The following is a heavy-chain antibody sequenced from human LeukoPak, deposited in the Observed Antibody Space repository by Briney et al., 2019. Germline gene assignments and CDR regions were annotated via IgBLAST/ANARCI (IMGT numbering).Heavy chain of an antibody. D-gene: IGHD3-22*01. J-gene: IGHJ4*02. CDR2: QCGSGREA. CDR3: VKDALSQYDSTGSFDY. V-gene: IGHV3-23*01. Sequence: GGFPRLFWAGPGFHLRRFGHSWVRPGSGKGPEGVFTQCGSGREAYYADSVKGRFAISRDNSNNMVYLYMNSLRVEDTAVYYCVKDALSQYDSTGSFDYWGQGTLVTVSS. CDR1: GFHLRRFG.